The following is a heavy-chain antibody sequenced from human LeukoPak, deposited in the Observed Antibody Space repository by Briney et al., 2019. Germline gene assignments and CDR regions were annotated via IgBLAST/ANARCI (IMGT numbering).Heavy chain of an antibody. CDR2: IGKDGSEK. CDR3: TRDVVWLQLGY. V-gene: IGHV3-7*01. J-gene: IGHJ4*02. CDR1: GFAFPTYW. Sequence: PGGSLRLSCAASGFAFPTYWMVWVRQAPGKGLEWVASIGKDGSEKSYVDSVKGRFTISRDNARNSLYLQMSSLRVEDTAVYYCTRDVVWLQLGYRGQGALVTVSS. D-gene: IGHD5-24*01.